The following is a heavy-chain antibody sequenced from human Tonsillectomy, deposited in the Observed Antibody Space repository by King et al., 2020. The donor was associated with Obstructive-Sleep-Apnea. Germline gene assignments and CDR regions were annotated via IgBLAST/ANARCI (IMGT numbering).Heavy chain of an antibody. CDR1: GYTFTGYY. D-gene: IGHD6-13*01. V-gene: IGHV1-2*02. Sequence: VQLVQSGGEVKKPGASVRVSCKASGYTFTGYYIHWVRQAPGQGLEWMGWINPNSGGTNYAQKFQGRVTMTRDTPISTAYMELSRLRSDDTAVYYCAREGDPNMSSWNNWVDPWGQGTLVTVSS. J-gene: IGHJ5*02. CDR2: INPNSGGT. CDR3: AREGDPNMSSWNNWVDP.